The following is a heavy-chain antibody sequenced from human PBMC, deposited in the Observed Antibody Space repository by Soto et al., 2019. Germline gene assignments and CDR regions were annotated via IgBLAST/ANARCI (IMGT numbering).Heavy chain of an antibody. J-gene: IGHJ4*02. Sequence: PSETLSLTCTVSGGSINSFYWSWIRQPPGKGLEWIGYIFYSGNTNYNPSLNSRVTLSVDTSKNQFSLKLTSVTAADTAVYYCARHAPGGPFDDWGQGTLVTVSS. CDR2: IFYSGNT. V-gene: IGHV4-59*08. CDR3: ARHAPGGPFDD. CDR1: GGSINSFY.